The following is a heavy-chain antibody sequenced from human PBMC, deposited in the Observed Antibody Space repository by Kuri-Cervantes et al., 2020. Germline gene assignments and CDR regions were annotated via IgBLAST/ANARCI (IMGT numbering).Heavy chain of an antibody. V-gene: IGHV2-5*08. J-gene: IGHJ3*02. Sequence: SGPTLVKPTQTLTLTCTFSGFSLSTSGMRVSWIRQPPGKALEWLALIYWDDDRRYSPSLKSRLTITKDTSKNQVVLAMTNMDPVDTATYYCAHKGVVTAFDIWGLGTMVTVSS. CDR1: GFSLSTSGMR. CDR2: IYWDDDR. CDR3: AHKGVVTAFDI. D-gene: IGHD3-3*01.